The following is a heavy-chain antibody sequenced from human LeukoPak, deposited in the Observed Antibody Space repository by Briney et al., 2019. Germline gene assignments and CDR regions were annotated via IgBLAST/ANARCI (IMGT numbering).Heavy chain of an antibody. CDR3: ARDRPSSGGNYFDL. J-gene: IGHJ2*01. Sequence: PGGSLRLSCAASGFTFSSYSMNWVRQAPGKGLEWVSSISSSSSYIYYADSVKGRFTISRDNAKNSLYLQMNSLRAEDTAVYYCARDRPSSGGNYFDLWGRGTLVTVSS. V-gene: IGHV3-21*04. CDR2: ISSSSSYI. CDR1: GFTFSSYS. D-gene: IGHD2-15*01.